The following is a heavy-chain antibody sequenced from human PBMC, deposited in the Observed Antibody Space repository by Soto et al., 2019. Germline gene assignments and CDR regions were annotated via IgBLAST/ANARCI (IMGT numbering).Heavy chain of an antibody. CDR1: GFSFSSYA. V-gene: IGHV3-23*01. D-gene: IGHD6-6*01. CDR2: ISGSDSST. J-gene: IGHJ6*02. CDR3: ARVLCGSSSCHYYCYGMDV. Sequence: EVQLLESGGGLVQPGGSLRLSCAASGFSFSSYAMNWVRQAPGKGLECVSVISGSDSSTYYADSVEGRFTISRDNSKNTLYLQMNSLRAEDTAVYYCARVLCGSSSCHYYCYGMDVWGQGTTVTVSS.